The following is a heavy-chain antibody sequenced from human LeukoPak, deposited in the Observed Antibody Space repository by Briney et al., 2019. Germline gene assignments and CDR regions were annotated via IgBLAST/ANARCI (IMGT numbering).Heavy chain of an antibody. CDR3: ARDGVFNDALDI. V-gene: IGHV4-59*01. J-gene: IGHJ3*02. D-gene: IGHD2-8*01. CDR2: IYYSGST. Sequence: SETLSLTCTVSGGSISSYYWSWIRQPPGKGLEWIGYIYYSGSTNYNPSLKSRVTISVDTSKNQFSLKLSSVTAADTAVYYCARDGVFNDALDIWSQGTMVTVSS. CDR1: GGSISSYY.